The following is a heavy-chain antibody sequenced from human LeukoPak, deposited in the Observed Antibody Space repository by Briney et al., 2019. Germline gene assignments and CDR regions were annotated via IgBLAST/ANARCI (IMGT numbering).Heavy chain of an antibody. V-gene: IGHV3-64D*06. J-gene: IGHJ4*02. CDR1: GFTFSRYA. CDR3: VKSGSYYNEPYYFDY. D-gene: IGHD3-10*01. Sequence: GGSLRLSCSASGFTFSRYAMHWVRQAPGKGLEYVSGISSNGGSTYYADSVKGRFTISRDISKNTLYLQMCSLRAEDTAVYYCVKSGSYYNEPYYFDYWGQGTLVTVSS. CDR2: ISSNGGST.